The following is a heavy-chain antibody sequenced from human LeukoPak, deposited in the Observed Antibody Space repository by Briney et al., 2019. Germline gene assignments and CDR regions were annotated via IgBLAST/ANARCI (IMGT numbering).Heavy chain of an antibody. CDR3: ARQDVNQGRFDP. Sequence: ASVKVSCKASGFPFTVYYIYWVRQAPGQGLGWMGWINPNSGGTNYAQRFQGRVTMTRDTSISTAYMELSRLRSDDTAVYYCARQDVNQGRFDPWGQGTLVTVSS. D-gene: IGHD3-16*01. CDR2: INPNSGGT. CDR1: GFPFTVYY. J-gene: IGHJ5*02. V-gene: IGHV1-2*02.